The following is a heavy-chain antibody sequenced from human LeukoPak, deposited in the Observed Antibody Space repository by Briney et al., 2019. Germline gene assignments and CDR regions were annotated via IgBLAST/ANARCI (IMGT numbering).Heavy chain of an antibody. J-gene: IGHJ3*01. CDR3: ARGGFSHGFDV. D-gene: IGHD5-12*01. CDR2: IYNDGSDT. V-gene: IGHV3-74*01. Sequence: GGSLRLSCAASGFTFRSYWIHWVRQAPGKGLVWVGRIYNDGSDTIYADSVRGRFTVSRDNAKNTLYLQMNSLRAEDTAVYFCARGGFSHGFDVWGQGTVVTVSS. CDR1: GFTFRSYW.